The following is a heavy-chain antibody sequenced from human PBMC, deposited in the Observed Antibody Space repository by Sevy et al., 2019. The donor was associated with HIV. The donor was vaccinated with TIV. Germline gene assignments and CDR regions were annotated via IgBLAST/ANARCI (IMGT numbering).Heavy chain of an antibody. V-gene: IGHV3-74*01. CDR3: AKDIAGKGS. D-gene: IGHD2-15*01. CDR2: INIGGTGT. J-gene: IGHJ5*02. Sequence: GGSLRLSCVASGFTFTNYWMHWVRQTPGKGLVWVSRINIGGTGTYYADSVKGRFTISRDNTKKTLYLQMNSLRVEDTAIYYCAKDIAGKGSWGQGTLVTVSS. CDR1: GFTFTNYW.